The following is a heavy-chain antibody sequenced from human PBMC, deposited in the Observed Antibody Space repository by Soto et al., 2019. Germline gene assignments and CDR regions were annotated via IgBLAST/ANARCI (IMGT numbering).Heavy chain of an antibody. Sequence: GGSLRRSCAASGFTFSSYAMNWVRQAPGKGLEWVSAISGSSGSTHYADSVKGRFTISRDNSKNTLYLQMNSLRAADTAVYYCAKSPSKVVVTAPYFDSWGQGTLVTVSS. V-gene: IGHV3-23*01. CDR2: ISGSSGST. CDR1: GFTFSSYA. CDR3: AKSPSKVVVTAPYFDS. D-gene: IGHD2-21*02. J-gene: IGHJ4*02.